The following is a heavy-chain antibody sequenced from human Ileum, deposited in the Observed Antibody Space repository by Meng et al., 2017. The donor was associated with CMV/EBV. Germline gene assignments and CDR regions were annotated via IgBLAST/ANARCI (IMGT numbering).Heavy chain of an antibody. D-gene: IGHD4-11*01. CDR2: FNHYGST. V-gene: IGHV4-34*01. J-gene: IGHJ4*02. Sequence: QVPREGGGQGMLKPSEPLSLTCAVYGGSFSGYYWSWIRQVPGKGLEWIGEFNHYGSTNYNPSLKSRVTISVDTSKNQFSLNLSSVTAADTAVYYCASGKSNLEYWGQGTLVTVFS. CDR1: GGSFSGYY. CDR3: ASGKSNLEY.